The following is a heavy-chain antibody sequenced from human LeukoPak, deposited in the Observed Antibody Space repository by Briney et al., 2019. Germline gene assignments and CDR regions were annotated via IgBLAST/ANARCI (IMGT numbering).Heavy chain of an antibody. CDR2: INHSGST. V-gene: IGHV4-34*01. CDR3: ARASRGTFGYMDV. CDR1: GGSSSGDY. J-gene: IGHJ6*03. D-gene: IGHD2-2*01. Sequence: SETLSLTCAVYGGSSSGDYWSWIRQPPGKGLEWIGEINHSGSTNYNPSLKSRVTISVDTSKNQFSLKLSSVTAADTAVYYCARASRGTFGYMDVWGKGTTVTVSS.